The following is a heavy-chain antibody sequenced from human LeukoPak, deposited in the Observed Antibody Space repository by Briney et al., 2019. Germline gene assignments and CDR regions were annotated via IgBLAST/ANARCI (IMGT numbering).Heavy chain of an antibody. D-gene: IGHD6-19*01. J-gene: IGHJ3*02. Sequence: PGGSLRLSCAASGFTFSSYEMNWVRQAPGKGLEWVGRIKSKTDGGTADYRAPVKGRFTISRDDSKNTLFLQMNSLKTEDTAVYFCTSEDRYSRGWYGAFDIWGQGTMVTVSP. CDR3: TSEDRYSRGWYGAFDI. CDR2: IKSKTDGGTA. CDR1: GFTFSSYE. V-gene: IGHV3-15*01.